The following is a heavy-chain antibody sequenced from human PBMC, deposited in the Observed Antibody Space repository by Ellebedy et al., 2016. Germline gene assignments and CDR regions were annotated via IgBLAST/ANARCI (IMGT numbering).Heavy chain of an antibody. CDR3: AREAVDTAMVAIDY. Sequence: SETLSLTXTVSGGSVRSDNYYWSWIRQPPGKGLEWIGYISYSGRTNYNPSLKSRVTISVDTSKNQFSLKLSSVTAADTAVYYCAREAVDTAMVAIDYWGQGTLVTVSS. J-gene: IGHJ4*02. CDR1: GGSVRSDNYY. D-gene: IGHD5-18*01. CDR2: ISYSGRT. V-gene: IGHV4-61*01.